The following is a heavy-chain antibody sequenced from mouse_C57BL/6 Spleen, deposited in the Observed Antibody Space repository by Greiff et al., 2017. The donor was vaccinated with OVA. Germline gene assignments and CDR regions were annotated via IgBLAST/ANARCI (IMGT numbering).Heavy chain of an antibody. Sequence: VHVKQSGPELVKPGASVKMSCKASGYTFTDYNMHWVKQSHGKSLEWIGYINPNNGGTSYNQKFKGKATLTVNKSSSTAYMELRSLTSEDSAVYYCARGSSRGFAYWGQGTLVTVSA. CDR1: GYTFTDYN. CDR3: ARGSSRGFAY. D-gene: IGHD1-1*01. V-gene: IGHV1-22*01. CDR2: INPNNGGT. J-gene: IGHJ3*01.